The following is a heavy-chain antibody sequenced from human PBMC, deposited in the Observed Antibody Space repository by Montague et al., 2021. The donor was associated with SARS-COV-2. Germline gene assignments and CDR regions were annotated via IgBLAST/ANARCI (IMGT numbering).Heavy chain of an antibody. CDR2: IYYSGST. J-gene: IGHJ3*02. CDR3: ARVHFVNSGWYPDAFDI. D-gene: IGHD6-19*01. Sequence: TLSLTCTVSGGSINSGGYYWSWIRQHPGKGLEWIGYIYYSGSTYYNPSLKSRLTISVDTSKNQFSLKLSSVTAADTAVYYCARVHFVNSGWYPDAFDIWGQGTIVTVSS. CDR1: GGSINSGGYY. V-gene: IGHV4-31*03.